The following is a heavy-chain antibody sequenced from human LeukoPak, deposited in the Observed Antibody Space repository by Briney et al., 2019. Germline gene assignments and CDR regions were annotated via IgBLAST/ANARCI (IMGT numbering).Heavy chain of an antibody. CDR3: AKDRTSSPGAY. D-gene: IGHD6-6*01. J-gene: IGHJ4*02. Sequence: GGSLRFSCAASGFTFSNSAMSWARQAPGKGLEWVSGISGSGGSSYYAESVKGRFTISRDDSKNTLYLQMNSLRAEDTAVYYCAKDRTSSPGAYWGQGTLVTVSS. CDR2: ISGSGGSS. CDR1: GFTFSNSA. V-gene: IGHV3-23*01.